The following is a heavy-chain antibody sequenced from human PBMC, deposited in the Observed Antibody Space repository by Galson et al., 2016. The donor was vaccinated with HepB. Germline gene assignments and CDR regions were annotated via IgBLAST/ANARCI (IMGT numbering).Heavy chain of an antibody. Sequence: SVKVSCKASGGTFANYAISWVRQAPGQGLEWMGGIIPVFGTANYAQKFQGRVTITADESTSTAYMELSSLRSEDTAVYYCARDWPYDSSLYDYYGMDVWGQGTTVTVSS. CDR1: GGTFANYA. J-gene: IGHJ6*02. CDR2: IIPVFGTA. CDR3: ARDWPYDSSLYDYYGMDV. V-gene: IGHV1-69*13. D-gene: IGHD3-22*01.